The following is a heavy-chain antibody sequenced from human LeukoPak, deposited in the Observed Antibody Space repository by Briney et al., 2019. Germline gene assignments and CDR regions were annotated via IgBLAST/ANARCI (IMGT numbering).Heavy chain of an antibody. CDR2: IYYSGST. D-gene: IGHD1-14*01. V-gene: IGHV4-39*07. CDR3: AREIRNHGPFDY. Sequence: SETLSLTCTVSGGSISSSNYYWGWIRQPPGKGLEWIGSIYYSGSTYYNPSLKSRVTISVDTSKNQFSLKLSSVTAADTAVYYRAREIRNHGPFDYWGQGTLVTVSS. CDR1: GGSISSSNYY. J-gene: IGHJ4*02.